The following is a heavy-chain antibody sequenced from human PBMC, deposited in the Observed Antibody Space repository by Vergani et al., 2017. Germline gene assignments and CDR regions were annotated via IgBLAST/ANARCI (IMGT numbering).Heavy chain of an antibody. CDR3: ATKSCGTPGCQIGYFSE. D-gene: IGHD1-1*01. Sequence: QVHLVESGGGVVQPGRSLRLSCVVSGFTSSYYGMHWVRQAPGKGLEWVAVISYDGTQKYYADSVKGRFTISRDHSKSTLYLQMNSLRTEDTAVYYCATKSCGTPGCQIGYFSEWVQGTLVTVSS. J-gene: IGHJ1*01. CDR1: GFTSSYYG. V-gene: IGHV3-30*03. CDR2: ISYDGTQK.